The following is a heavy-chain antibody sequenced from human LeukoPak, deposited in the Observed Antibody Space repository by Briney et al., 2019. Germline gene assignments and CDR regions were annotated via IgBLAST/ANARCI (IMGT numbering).Heavy chain of an antibody. J-gene: IGHJ4*02. CDR3: ASSGNTLYSSSWYPMTRYYFDY. D-gene: IGHD6-13*01. Sequence: PSETLSLTCTVAGGSISSTSYYWGWIRQPPGKGLEWIGSMYYSGNTYYNPSLKSRVTISVDTSKNQFSLKLSSVTAADTAVYYCASSGNTLYSSSWYPMTRYYFDYWGQGTLVTVSS. CDR1: GGSISSTSYY. CDR2: MYYSGNT. V-gene: IGHV4-39*07.